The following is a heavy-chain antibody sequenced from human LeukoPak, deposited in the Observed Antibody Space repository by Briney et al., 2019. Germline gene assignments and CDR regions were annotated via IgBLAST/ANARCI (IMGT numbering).Heavy chain of an antibody. J-gene: IGHJ6*03. Sequence: AGGSLRLSCAASGFTFSDYYMSWIRQAPGKGLEWVSSISSSSSYIYYADSVKGRFTISRDNAKNSLYLQMNSLRAEDTAVYYCARDCLIFGVVIMSYYYMDVWGKGTTVTVSS. CDR2: ISSSSSYI. V-gene: IGHV3-11*06. CDR1: GFTFSDYY. D-gene: IGHD3-3*01. CDR3: ARDCLIFGVVIMSYYYMDV.